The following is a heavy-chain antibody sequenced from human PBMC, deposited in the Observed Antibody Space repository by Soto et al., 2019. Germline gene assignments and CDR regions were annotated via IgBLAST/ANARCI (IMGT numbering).Heavy chain of an antibody. D-gene: IGHD3-22*01. CDR1: GFTFSSYG. V-gene: IGHV3-30*18. J-gene: IGHJ6*02. CDR2: ISYDGSNK. CDR3: AKDFIPDNPPEVVIGTRPDYYYYGMDV. Sequence: PGGSLRLSCAASGFTFSSYGMHWVRQAPGKGLEWVAVISYDGSNKYYADSVKGRFTISRDNSKNTLYLQMNSLRAEDTAVYYCAKDFIPDNPPEVVIGTRPDYYYYGMDVWGQGTTVTVSS.